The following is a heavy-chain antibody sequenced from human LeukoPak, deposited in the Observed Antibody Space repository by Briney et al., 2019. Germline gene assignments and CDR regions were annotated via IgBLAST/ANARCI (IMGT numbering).Heavy chain of an antibody. V-gene: IGHV3-23*01. D-gene: IGHD6-13*01. Sequence: PGGSLRLSCAASGFTFSGYAISRVRQAPGKRLEWVSAISGSGGSTYYADSVKGRFTISRHNSKNTLYLQMNNLRAEDTAVYYCAKAVDGTKPQPYYSDYRGQGTLVTVSS. CDR3: AKAVDGTKPQPYYSDY. J-gene: IGHJ4*02. CDR2: ISGSGGST. CDR1: GFTFSGYA.